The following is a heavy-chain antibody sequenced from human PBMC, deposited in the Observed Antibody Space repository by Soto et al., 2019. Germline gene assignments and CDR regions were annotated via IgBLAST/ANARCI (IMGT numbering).Heavy chain of an antibody. CDR1: GFTFSSYS. Sequence: GGSLRLSCAASGFTFSSYSINWVRQAPGKGLEWVSYISGSSSTIYYADSVKGRFTVSRDNAKNSLYLQMSSLRDEDTAMYYCAREIGSGSPNWFDPWGQGTLVTVSS. CDR2: ISGSSSTI. D-gene: IGHD3-10*01. V-gene: IGHV3-48*02. J-gene: IGHJ5*02. CDR3: AREIGSGSPNWFDP.